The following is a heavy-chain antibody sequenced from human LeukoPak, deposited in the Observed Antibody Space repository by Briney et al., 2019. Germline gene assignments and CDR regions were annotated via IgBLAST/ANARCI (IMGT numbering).Heavy chain of an antibody. J-gene: IGHJ4*02. CDR2: IRSKAYGGTT. CDR1: GFTFGDYA. V-gene: IGHV3-49*04. Sequence: PGGSLRLSCTASGFTFGDYAMSWVRQAPGKGLEWVGFIRSKAYGGTTEYAASVKGRFTISRDDSKSIAYLQMNSLKTEDTAVYYCTRVRVKSGSLDYWGQGTLVTVSS. D-gene: IGHD1-26*01. CDR3: TRVRVKSGSLDY.